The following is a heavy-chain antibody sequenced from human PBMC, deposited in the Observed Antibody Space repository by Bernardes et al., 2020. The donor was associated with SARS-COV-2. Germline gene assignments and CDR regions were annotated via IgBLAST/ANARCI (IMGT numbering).Heavy chain of an antibody. J-gene: IGHJ6*01. CDR2: FYATGTT. D-gene: IGHD2-21*02. CDR3: VGSSCGVDCYIGGLRSWDYGMDV. Sequence: SESLSLTCTVSGGSISSSTYYWGWIRQPTGKGLEWIGSFYATGTTYYNPSLQSRVTKSLDKSKNQFSLRLSSVTAADTAVYYCVGSSCGVDCYIGGLRSWDYGMDVWGQGTTVTVSS. V-gene: IGHV4-39*01. CDR1: GGSISSSTYY.